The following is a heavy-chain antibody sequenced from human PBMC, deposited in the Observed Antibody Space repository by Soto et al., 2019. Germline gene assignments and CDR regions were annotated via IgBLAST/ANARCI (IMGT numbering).Heavy chain of an antibody. CDR1: GGSISSYY. CDR2: IYYSGST. V-gene: IGHV4-59*12. J-gene: IGHJ4*02. D-gene: IGHD3-10*01. CDR3: ARYLTARSLSYFDY. Sequence: SETLSLTCTVSGGSISSYYWSWIRQPPGKGLEWIGYIYYSGSTNYNPSLKSRVTISVDTSKNQFSLKLSSVTAADTAVYYCARYLTARSLSYFDYWGQGTLVTVSS.